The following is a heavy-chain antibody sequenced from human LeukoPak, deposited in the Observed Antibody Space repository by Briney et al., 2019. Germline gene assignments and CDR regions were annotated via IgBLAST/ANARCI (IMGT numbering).Heavy chain of an antibody. CDR3: ARSRNWGRVFDV. D-gene: IGHD3-16*01. J-gene: IGHJ3*01. Sequence: ASMKVSCKASGYTFTGYYVHWVRQAPGQGLEWMGWINPHRGDPHYTQTFQGRVTMTRDTSISTAFMEVDRLRSDDTAIYYCARSRNWGRVFDVWGQGTMVTVSS. CDR1: GYTFTGYY. V-gene: IGHV1-2*02. CDR2: INPHRGDP.